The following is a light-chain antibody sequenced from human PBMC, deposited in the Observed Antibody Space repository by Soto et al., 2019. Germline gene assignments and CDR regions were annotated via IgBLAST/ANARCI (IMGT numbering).Light chain of an antibody. CDR1: QSVSSN. Sequence: EIVMTQSPATLSVSPGERATLSCRASQSVSSNLAWYQHKPGQAPRLLVYGASTRASGIPDRFSGSGSGTDFTLTISRLEPEDFAVYFCQHYYGSLSQYTFGQGTKLEIK. V-gene: IGKV3-15*01. CDR2: GAS. J-gene: IGKJ2*01. CDR3: QHYYGSLSQYT.